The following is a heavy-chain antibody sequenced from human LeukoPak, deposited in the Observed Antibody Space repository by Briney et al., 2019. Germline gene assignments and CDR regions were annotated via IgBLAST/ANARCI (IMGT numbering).Heavy chain of an antibody. Sequence: GGSLRLSCAASGFSFNNYAMSWVRLAPGKGLEWVSAISTTGGSTYYADSVKGRFTVSRDNSKNTLSLQMDSLRVEDTALYYCAKDWTTVVTPKGYYFDSWGQGTLVTVSS. CDR3: AKDWTTVVTPKGYYFDS. J-gene: IGHJ4*02. CDR2: ISTTGGST. V-gene: IGHV3-23*01. CDR1: GFSFNNYA. D-gene: IGHD4-23*01.